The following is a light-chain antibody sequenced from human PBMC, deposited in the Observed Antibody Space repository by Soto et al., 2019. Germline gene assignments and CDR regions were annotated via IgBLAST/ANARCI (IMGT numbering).Light chain of an antibody. CDR1: QSVSSSY. CDR3: QQYGSSPGT. Sequence: EIVLTQSPGTLSSSPGERATLSCRASQSVSSSYLAWYQQKPGQAPRLLIYGASSRATGVPDRFSGSGCGTDFTLLISSREPEDFAVYYCQQYGSSPGTFGQGTKVEIK. V-gene: IGKV3-20*01. J-gene: IGKJ1*01. CDR2: GAS.